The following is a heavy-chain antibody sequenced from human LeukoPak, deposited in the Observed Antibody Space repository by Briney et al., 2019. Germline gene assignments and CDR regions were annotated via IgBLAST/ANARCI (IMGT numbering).Heavy chain of an antibody. Sequence: ASVKVSCKASGYTFTSYGISWVRQAPGQGLEWMGWISAYNGNTNYAQKLQGRVTMTTDTSTSTAYMELRSLRSDDTAVYYCARDFLYYHDSSGEIRYAFDIWGQGTMVTVSS. CDR3: ARDFLYYHDSSGEIRYAFDI. J-gene: IGHJ3*02. V-gene: IGHV1-18*01. CDR1: GYTFTSYG. CDR2: ISAYNGNT. D-gene: IGHD3-22*01.